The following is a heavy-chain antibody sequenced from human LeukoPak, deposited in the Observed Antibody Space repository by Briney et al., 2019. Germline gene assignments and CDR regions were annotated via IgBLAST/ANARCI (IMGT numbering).Heavy chain of an antibody. J-gene: IGHJ4*02. CDR2: ISGSGSSI. V-gene: IGHV3-48*01. Sequence: PGGSLRLSCAASGFTFSTYGMNWVRQAPGKGLEWVSYISGSGSSIYYSDSVKGRFTISRDNGKNSLHLQMNSLRAEDTAVYFCARPLTGTTLIFDYWGQGTLVTVSS. CDR1: GFTFSTYG. CDR3: ARPLTGTTLIFDY. D-gene: IGHD1-7*01.